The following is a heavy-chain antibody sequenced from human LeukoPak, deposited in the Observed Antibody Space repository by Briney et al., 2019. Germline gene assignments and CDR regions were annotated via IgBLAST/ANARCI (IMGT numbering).Heavy chain of an antibody. J-gene: IGHJ4*02. D-gene: IGHD3-10*01. Sequence: GGSLRLSCAASGFTFSSYAMSWVRQAPGKGLEWVSAISGSGGSTYYADSVKGRFTISRDNSKNTLYLQMNSLRAEDTAVYYCAKDLGDVVAGFYYFDYWGQGTLVTVSS. CDR1: GFTFSSYA. CDR3: AKDLGDVVAGFYYFDY. V-gene: IGHV3-23*01. CDR2: ISGSGGST.